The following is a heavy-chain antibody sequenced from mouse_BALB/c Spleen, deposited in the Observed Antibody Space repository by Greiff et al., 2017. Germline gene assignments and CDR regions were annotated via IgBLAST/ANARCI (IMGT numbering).Heavy chain of an antibody. J-gene: IGHJ2*01. D-gene: IGHD2-3*01. V-gene: IGHV1S29*02. CDR3: ASRDWLLQYYFDY. Sequence: VQLQQSGPELVKPGASVKISCKASGYTFTDYNMHWVKQSPGKSLEWIGYIYPYNGGTGYNQKFKSKATLTVDNSSSTAYMELRSLTAEDSAVYYCASRDWLLQYYFDYWGQGTTLTVSS. CDR1: GYTFTDYN. CDR2: IYPYNGGT.